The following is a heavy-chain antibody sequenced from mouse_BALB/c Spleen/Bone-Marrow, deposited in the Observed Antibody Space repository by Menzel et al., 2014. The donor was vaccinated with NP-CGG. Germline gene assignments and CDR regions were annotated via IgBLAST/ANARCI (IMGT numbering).Heavy chain of an antibody. Sequence: VQLQQSGPSLVKPSQTLSLTCSVTGDSITSGYWNWIRKFPGNKLEYMGYITYSGNTYYNPSLISRISITRDTSKNQYYLQLSSVTTEDTATYYCTRDYYGPWGQGTTLTVSS. CDR3: TRDYYGP. V-gene: IGHV3-8*02. J-gene: IGHJ2*01. CDR2: ITYSGNT. CDR1: GDSITSGY. D-gene: IGHD1-2*01.